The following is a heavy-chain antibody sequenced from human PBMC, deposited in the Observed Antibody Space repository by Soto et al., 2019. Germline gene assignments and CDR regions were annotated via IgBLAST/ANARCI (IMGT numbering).Heavy chain of an antibody. J-gene: IGHJ4*02. CDR3: ATARYGVLYYLGY. CDR1: GFTFSSYG. Sequence: GGSLRLSCAASGFTFSSYGMHWVRQAPGKGLEWVAVISYDGSNKYYADSVKGRFTISRDNSKNTLYLQVNSLRAEDTAVYYCATARYGVLYYLGYGGQGTLVTVSS. V-gene: IGHV3-30*03. CDR2: ISYDGSNK. D-gene: IGHD4-17*01.